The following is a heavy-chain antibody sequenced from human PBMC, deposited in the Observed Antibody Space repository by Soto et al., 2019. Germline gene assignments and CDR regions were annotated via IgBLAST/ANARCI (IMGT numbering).Heavy chain of an antibody. D-gene: IGHD6-13*01. CDR3: VRFGGAAAGPGDY. V-gene: IGHV3-48*03. Sequence: SGGSLRLSCVASEFTFSSYEMNWVRQAPGKGLEWVSYISSSGTTIYYTDSVKGRFTISRDNAKKSLYLQMNSLRAEDTAVYYCVRFGGAAAGPGDYWGQGXLVTVSS. J-gene: IGHJ4*02. CDR2: ISSSGTTI. CDR1: EFTFSSYE.